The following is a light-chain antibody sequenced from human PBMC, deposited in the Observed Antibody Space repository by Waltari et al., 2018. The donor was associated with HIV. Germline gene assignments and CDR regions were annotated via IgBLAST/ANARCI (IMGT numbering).Light chain of an antibody. CDR3: SSYTTSSTVV. V-gene: IGLV2-14*01. CDR1: SSDVGGYDY. Sequence: QSALTQPASVSGSPGQSITISCTGTSSDVGGYDYVSWYQQHPGKAPKLIIYDVTNRPSVGSNRFSGSKSGNTASLTISGLQAEDEADYYCSSYTTSSTVVFGGGTKLTVL. J-gene: IGLJ2*01. CDR2: DVT.